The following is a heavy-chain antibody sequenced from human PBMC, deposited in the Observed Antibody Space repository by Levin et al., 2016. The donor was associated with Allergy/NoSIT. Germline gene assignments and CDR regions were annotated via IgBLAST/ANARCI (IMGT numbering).Heavy chain of an antibody. Sequence: GGSLRLSCAASGFTFSTYTMNWVRQAPGKGLEWVSSISSSTSYIYYADSVKGRFTISRDNAKNSLYLQMNSLRADDTAVYYCARDHGWQRDYWGQGTLVTVSS. V-gene: IGHV3-21*01. CDR2: ISSSTSYI. CDR3: ARDHGWQRDY. D-gene: IGHD5-24*01. CDR1: GFTFSTYT. J-gene: IGHJ4*02.